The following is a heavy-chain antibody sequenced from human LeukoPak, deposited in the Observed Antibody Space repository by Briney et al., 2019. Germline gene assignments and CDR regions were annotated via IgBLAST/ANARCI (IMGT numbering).Heavy chain of an antibody. CDR1: GYTFTGYY. Sequence: GASVKVSCKASGYTFTGYYMHWVRQAPGQGLEWMGWINPSSGGTNYAQKFQGRVTMTRDTSISTAYMELSRLRSDDTAVYYCARTPNIVVVVAATRRWFDPWGQGTLVTVSS. CDR2: INPSSGGT. J-gene: IGHJ5*02. CDR3: ARTPNIVVVVAATRRWFDP. V-gene: IGHV1-2*02. D-gene: IGHD2-15*01.